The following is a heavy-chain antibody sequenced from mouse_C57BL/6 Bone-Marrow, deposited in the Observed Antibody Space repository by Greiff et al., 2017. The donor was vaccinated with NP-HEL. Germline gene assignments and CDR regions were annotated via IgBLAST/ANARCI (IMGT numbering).Heavy chain of an antibody. CDR2: INPSNGGT. D-gene: IGHD3-3*01. CDR1: GYTFTSYW. Sequence: QVQLKQPGTELVKPGASVKLSCKASGYTFTSYWMHWVKQRPGQGLEWIGNINPSNGGTNYNEKFKSKATLTVDKSSSTAYMQLSSLTSEDSAVYYCARKRAGTDYFDYWGQGTTLTVSS. CDR3: ARKRAGTDYFDY. J-gene: IGHJ2*01. V-gene: IGHV1-53*01.